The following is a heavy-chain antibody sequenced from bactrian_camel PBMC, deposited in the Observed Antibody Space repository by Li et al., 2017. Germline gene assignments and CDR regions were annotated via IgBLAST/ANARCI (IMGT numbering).Heavy chain of an antibody. D-gene: IGHD5*01. CDR1: GFTFNSYY. J-gene: IGHJ6*01. Sequence: DVQLVESGGGVVQPGGSLRLSCGASGFTFNSYYMNWVRQAPGNECELASSISSDGSTYYAGSVKGRFTISQDNAKNTVYLQMNSLKPEDTGVYFCAAALLAGLGSVRFGYFGQGTQVTVS. CDR3: AAALLAGLGSVRFGY. CDR2: ISSDGST. V-gene: IGHV3S10*01.